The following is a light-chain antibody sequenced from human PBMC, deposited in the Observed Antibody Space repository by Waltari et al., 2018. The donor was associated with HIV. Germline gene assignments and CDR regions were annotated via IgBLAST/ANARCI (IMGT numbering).Light chain of an antibody. CDR3: DSYTISSTYV. CDR1: STDIGAYNS. Sequence: QSALTQPASVPGSPGTSIPISCTGTSTDIGAYNSLSLYQQPPVRATKRIIYEVSNRPSGVSDRFSGSKSGNTASLTISGLQPEDEAEYYCDSYTISSTYVFGTGTKVTVL. J-gene: IGLJ1*01. CDR2: EVS. V-gene: IGLV2-14*03.